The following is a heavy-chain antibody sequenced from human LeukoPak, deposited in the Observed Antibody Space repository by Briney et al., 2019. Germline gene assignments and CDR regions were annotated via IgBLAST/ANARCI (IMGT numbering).Heavy chain of an antibody. CDR3: ARSAVTAAPLFY. CDR1: GGSISGYH. Sequence: SETLSLTCTVSGGSISGYHWSWIRQPPGKGLEWIGNIYYSGSTNYNPSLKSRVTISVDTSKNQFSLKLNSVTAADTAVYYCARSAVTAAPLFYWGQGTLVTVSS. D-gene: IGHD2-21*02. CDR2: IYYSGST. J-gene: IGHJ4*02. V-gene: IGHV4-59*01.